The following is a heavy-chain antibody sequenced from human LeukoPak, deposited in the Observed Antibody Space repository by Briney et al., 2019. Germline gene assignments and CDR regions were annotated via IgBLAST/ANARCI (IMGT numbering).Heavy chain of an antibody. J-gene: IGHJ6*02. V-gene: IGHV3-66*01. D-gene: IGHD3-22*01. CDR1: GFTVSSNY. CDR2: IYSGGST. CDR3: ARGSGGYYDSGRRYYYGMDV. Sequence: GGSLRLSCAASGFTVSSNYMSWVRQAPGKGLEWVSVIYSGGSTYHADSVKGRFTISRDNSKNTLYLQMNSLRAEDTAVYYCARGSGGYYDSGRRYYYGMDVWGQGTTVAVSS.